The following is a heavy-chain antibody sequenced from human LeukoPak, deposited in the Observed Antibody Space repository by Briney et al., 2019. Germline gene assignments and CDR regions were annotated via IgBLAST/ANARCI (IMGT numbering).Heavy chain of an antibody. V-gene: IGHV1-24*01. J-gene: IGHJ4*02. CDR1: GYTLTELS. CDR3: ATVPIGSGWYRPPPHDY. CDR2: FDPEDGET. Sequence: ASVKVSCKVSGYTLTELSMHWVRQAPGKGLEWMGGFDPEDGETIYAQKFQGRVTMTEDTSTDTAYMGLSSLRSEDTAVYYCATVPIGSGWYRPPPHDYWGQGTLVTVSS. D-gene: IGHD6-19*01.